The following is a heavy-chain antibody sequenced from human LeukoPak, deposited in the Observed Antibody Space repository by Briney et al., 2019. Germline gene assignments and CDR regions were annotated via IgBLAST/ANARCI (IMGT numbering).Heavy chain of an antibody. D-gene: IGHD3-22*01. Sequence: GASVKVSCKASGYTFTGYYMHWVRQAPGQGLEWMGWINPNSGGTNYAQKFQGRVTMTRDTSISTAYMELRRLRSDDTAVYYCAKGPYYYDSSSLDYWGQGTLVTVSS. CDR1: GYTFTGYY. CDR3: AKGPYYYDSSSLDY. V-gene: IGHV1-2*02. CDR2: INPNSGGT. J-gene: IGHJ4*02.